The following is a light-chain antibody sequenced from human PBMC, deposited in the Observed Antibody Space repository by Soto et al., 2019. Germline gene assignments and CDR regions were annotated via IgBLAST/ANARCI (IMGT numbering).Light chain of an antibody. CDR1: QSITNW. J-gene: IGKJ3*01. Sequence: DIQMTQSPSTLSASVRDRVTITCRASQSITNWLAWYQQKPGKAPKLLVYDASSLESGVPSRFSGSGSGTEFTLTISGLQPDDFANYYCQQYNSYSPLTFGPGTKVDIK. V-gene: IGKV1-5*01. CDR2: DAS. CDR3: QQYNSYSPLT.